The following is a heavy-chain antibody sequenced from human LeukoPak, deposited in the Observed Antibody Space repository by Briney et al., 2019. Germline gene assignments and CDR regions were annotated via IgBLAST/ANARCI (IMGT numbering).Heavy chain of an antibody. D-gene: IGHD3-10*01. CDR2: ITGSGDRT. Sequence: GGTLRLSCAASGFTFTNHGMSWVRQALGKGLEWVSAITGSGDRTYYADSVKGRFTISRDNSKNTLYLQMNSLRAEDTAVYYCARSYGSGSYYPPPFDYWGQGTLVTVSS. J-gene: IGHJ4*02. CDR1: GFTFTNHG. CDR3: ARSYGSGSYYPPPFDY. V-gene: IGHV3-23*01.